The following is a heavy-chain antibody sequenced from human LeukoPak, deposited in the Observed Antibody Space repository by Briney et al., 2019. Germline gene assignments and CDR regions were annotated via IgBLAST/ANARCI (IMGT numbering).Heavy chain of an antibody. CDR3: ARAFAEVDIVVVPAATNWFDP. Sequence: SETLSLTCTVSGGSITSYYWVWIRQSAGKGLEWIGRIYTSGSTNYNPSLKSRVTISVDTSKNQFSLKLSSVTAADTAVYYCARAFAEVDIVVVPAATNWFDPWGQGTLVTVSS. CDR1: GGSITSYY. J-gene: IGHJ5*02. CDR2: IYTSGST. V-gene: IGHV4-4*07. D-gene: IGHD2-2*01.